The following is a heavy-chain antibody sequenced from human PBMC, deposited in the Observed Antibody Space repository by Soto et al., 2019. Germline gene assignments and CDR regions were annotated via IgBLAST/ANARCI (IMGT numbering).Heavy chain of an antibody. J-gene: IGHJ5*02. CDR3: ARGVRVTIFGVAPGWFDP. D-gene: IGHD3-3*01. CDR1: GGSFSGYY. V-gene: IGHV4-34*01. CDR2: INHSGST. Sequence: QVQLQQWGAGLLKPSETLSLTCAVYGGSFSGYYWSWIRQPPGKGLEWIGEINHSGSTNYNPSLKSRVTISVDTSKNQFSLKLSSVTAADTAVYYCARGVRVTIFGVAPGWFDPWGQGTLVTDSS.